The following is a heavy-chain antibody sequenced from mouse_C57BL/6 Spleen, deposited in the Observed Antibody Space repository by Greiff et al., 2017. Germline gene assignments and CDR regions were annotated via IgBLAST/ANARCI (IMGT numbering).Heavy chain of an antibody. D-gene: IGHD4-1*01. Sequence: VKLMESGPELVKPGASVKLSCKASGYTFTSYDINWVKQRPGQGLEWIGWIYPRDGSTKYNEKFKGKATLTVDTSSSTAYMELHSLTSEDSAVYFCARLGPYAMDYWGQGTSVTVSS. CDR2: IYPRDGST. CDR3: ARLGPYAMDY. CDR1: GYTFTSYD. V-gene: IGHV1-85*01. J-gene: IGHJ4*01.